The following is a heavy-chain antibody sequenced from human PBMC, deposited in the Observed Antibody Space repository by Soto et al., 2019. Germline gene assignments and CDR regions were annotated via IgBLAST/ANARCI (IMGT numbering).Heavy chain of an antibody. CDR1: GGSIDNYEYY. Sequence: QVQLQESGPGLVKPSQTLSLTCTVSGGSIDNYEYYWTWIGQPPGKGLEWVGYIYYSGRTNYNPSLNSRLTISLDTSKNQFSLRLTSVSAADTAMYYYARDRSNSLDYFDFWGQGTLVTVSS. V-gene: IGHV4-30-4*01. D-gene: IGHD6-6*01. CDR3: ARDRSNSLDYFDF. J-gene: IGHJ4*02. CDR2: IYYSGRT.